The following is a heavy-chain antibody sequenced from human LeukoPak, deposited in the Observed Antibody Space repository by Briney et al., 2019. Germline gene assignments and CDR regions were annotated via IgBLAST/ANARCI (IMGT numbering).Heavy chain of an antibody. CDR2: IYTSGST. D-gene: IGHD1/OR15-1a*01. Sequence: SETLSLTCTVSGGSISSYYWSWIRQPAGKGLEWIGRIYTSGSTNYNPSLKSRVTMSVDTSKNQFSLKLSSVTAADTAVYYCARQNKPARYYYYGMDVWGQGTTVTVS. J-gene: IGHJ6*02. V-gene: IGHV4-4*07. CDR1: GGSISSYY. CDR3: ARQNKPARYYYYGMDV.